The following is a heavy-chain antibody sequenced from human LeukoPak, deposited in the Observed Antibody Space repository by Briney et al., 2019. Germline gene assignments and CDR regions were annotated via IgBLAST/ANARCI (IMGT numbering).Heavy chain of an antibody. CDR3: ARGVRYYDGGGYPVFQR. D-gene: IGHD3-22*01. CDR2: ISRSGRNI. CDR1: GFTFSDYY. J-gene: IGHJ1*01. V-gene: IGHV3-11*01. Sequence: GGSLRLSCAASGFTFSDYYMSWIRQAPGKGLEWVSYISRSGRNIYYADSVKGRFTISRDNAKNSLFLQMNSLRAEDTAVYYCARGVRYYDGGGYPVFQRWGPGTLVTVSS.